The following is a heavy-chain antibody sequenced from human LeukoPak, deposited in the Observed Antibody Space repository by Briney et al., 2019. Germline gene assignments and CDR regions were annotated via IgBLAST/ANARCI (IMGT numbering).Heavy chain of an antibody. D-gene: IGHD6-19*01. V-gene: IGHV3-30*18. CDR1: GFTFSSYG. J-gene: IGHJ4*02. Sequence: LGGSLRLSCAASGFTFSSYGMHWVRQAPGKGLEWVAVISYDGSNKYYADSVKGRFTISRDNSKNTLYLQMNSLRAEDTAVYYCAKGGQQWLRIDYWGQGTLVTVSS. CDR3: AKGGQQWLRIDY. CDR2: ISYDGSNK.